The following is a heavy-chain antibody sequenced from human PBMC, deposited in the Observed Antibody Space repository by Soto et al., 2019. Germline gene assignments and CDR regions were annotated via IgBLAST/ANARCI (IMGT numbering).Heavy chain of an antibody. CDR1: GFTFSSYS. Sequence: EVQLVESGGGLVKPGGSLRLSCAASGFTFSSYSMNWVRQAPGKGLEWVSSISSSSSYIYYADSVKGRFTISRDNAKNSLYLQMNSLRAEDSAVYYCARDKPPHAFDIWGQGTMVTVSS. CDR2: ISSSSSYI. CDR3: ARDKPPHAFDI. J-gene: IGHJ3*02. V-gene: IGHV3-21*01.